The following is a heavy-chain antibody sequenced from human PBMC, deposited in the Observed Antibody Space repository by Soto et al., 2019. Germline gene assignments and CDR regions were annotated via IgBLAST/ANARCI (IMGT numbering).Heavy chain of an antibody. CDR2: ISGSGGSK. CDR1: GFTFSSYA. CDR3: AKDSSSGSYGENDY. D-gene: IGHD1-26*01. Sequence: GGSLRLSCAASGFTFSSYAMTWVRQAPGKGLEWVSAISGSGGSKYYADSGEGRFAISGDNSKNTLYLQMNSLRAEETAIYYCAKDSSSGSYGENDYWGQGTLVTVSS. V-gene: IGHV3-23*01. J-gene: IGHJ4*02.